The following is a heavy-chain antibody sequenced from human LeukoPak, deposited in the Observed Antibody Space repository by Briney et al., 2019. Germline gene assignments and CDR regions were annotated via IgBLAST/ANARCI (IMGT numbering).Heavy chain of an antibody. D-gene: IGHD2-15*01. J-gene: IGHJ5*02. CDR3: ARDCGSCYSWFDP. CDR1: GDSISSSSYY. Sequence: SETLSLTCTVSGDSISSSSYYWGWIRQPPGKGLEWIGEIYHSGSTNYNPSLKSRVTISVDKSKNQFSLKLSSVTAADTAVYYCARDCGSCYSWFDPWGQGTLVTVSS. CDR2: IYHSGST. V-gene: IGHV4-39*07.